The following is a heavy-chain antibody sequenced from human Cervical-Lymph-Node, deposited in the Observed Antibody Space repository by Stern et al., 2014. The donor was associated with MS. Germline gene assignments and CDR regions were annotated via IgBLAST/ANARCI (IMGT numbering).Heavy chain of an antibody. Sequence: QVQLVQSGAEVMKPGSSMKVSCEASGGAFSTTEISWVRQAPGQRLAWLGGINPLFGTTNYAQKVQGRVTIVADESTSTVNMELRSLRSEDTAVYYCVRDQGGIAASWGQGTPVTVSS. J-gene: IGHJ4*02. CDR1: GGAFSTTE. CDR3: VRDQGGIAAS. V-gene: IGHV1-69*01. CDR2: INPLFGTT. D-gene: IGHD6-13*01.